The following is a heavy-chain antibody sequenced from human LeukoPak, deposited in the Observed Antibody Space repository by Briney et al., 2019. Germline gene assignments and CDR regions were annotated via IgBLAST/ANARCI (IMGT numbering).Heavy chain of an antibody. Sequence: GGSLRLSCAASGFTFSSYDMHWVRQAPGKGLEYVSAISSNGGSTYYANSVKGRFTISRDNSKNTVYLQMGSLRAEDMAVYYCARAEYTSSPFDYWGQGTLVTVSS. J-gene: IGHJ4*02. CDR1: GFTFSSYD. V-gene: IGHV3-64*01. CDR2: ISSNGGST. CDR3: ARAEYTSSPFDY. D-gene: IGHD6-13*01.